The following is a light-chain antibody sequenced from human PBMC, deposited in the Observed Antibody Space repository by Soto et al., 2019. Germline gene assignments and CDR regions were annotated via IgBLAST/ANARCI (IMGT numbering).Light chain of an antibody. V-gene: IGKV4-1*01. CDR3: QQYYSTPLT. Sequence: DIVMTQSQNSLPWSLARRPPINSSSSKVVLNGSNIKNNLAWYQQKPGQPPKLLIYWASTRESGVPDRFSGSGSGTDFTLTISSLQAEDVAVYYCQQYYSTPLTFGGGTKVEIK. CDR1: KVVLNGSNIKNN. CDR2: WAS. J-gene: IGKJ4*01.